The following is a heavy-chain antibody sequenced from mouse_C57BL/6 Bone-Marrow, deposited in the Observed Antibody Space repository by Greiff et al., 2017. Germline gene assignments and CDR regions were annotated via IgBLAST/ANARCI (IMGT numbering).Heavy chain of an antibody. CDR3: ARAGRRRYFDV. V-gene: IGHV1-64*01. CDR1: GYTFTSYW. CDR2: IYPNSGST. D-gene: IGHD3-3*01. Sequence: QVQLQQSGAELVKPGASVKLSCKASGYTFTSYWMHWVKQRPGQGLEWIGMIYPNSGSTNYNEKFKSKATLTVAKSSSTAYMQLSSLTSEDSAVYYCARAGRRRYFDVWGTGTTVTVSS. J-gene: IGHJ1*03.